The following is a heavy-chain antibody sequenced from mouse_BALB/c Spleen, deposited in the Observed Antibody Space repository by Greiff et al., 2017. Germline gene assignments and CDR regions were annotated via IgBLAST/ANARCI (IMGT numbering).Heavy chain of an antibody. CDR1: GYSITSDYA. V-gene: IGHV3-2*02. J-gene: IGHJ2*01. D-gene: IGHD2-2*01. Sequence: EVQLQQSGPGLVKPSQSLSLTCTVTGYSITSDYAWNWIRQFPGNKLEWMGYISYSGSTSYNPSLKSRISITRDTSKNQFFLQLNSVTTEDTATYYCARRAYGYDVRGGYFDYWGQGTTLTVSS. CDR2: ISYSGST. CDR3: ARRAYGYDVRGGYFDY.